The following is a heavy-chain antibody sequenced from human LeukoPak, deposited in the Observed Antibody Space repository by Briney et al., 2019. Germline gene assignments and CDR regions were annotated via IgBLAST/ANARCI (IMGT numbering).Heavy chain of an antibody. CDR2: INHSGST. D-gene: IGHD2-2*01. J-gene: IGHJ4*01. CDR3: ARSTWNFDC. Sequence: AETLSLTCAVYGGSFSGYYWSWIRQPPGKGLEWIGEINHSGSTNYNPSLKSRVTISVDTSKNQFSLKLSSVTAADTAVYYCARSTWNFDCWGQGRLVSVSS. CDR1: GGSFSGYY. V-gene: IGHV4-34*01.